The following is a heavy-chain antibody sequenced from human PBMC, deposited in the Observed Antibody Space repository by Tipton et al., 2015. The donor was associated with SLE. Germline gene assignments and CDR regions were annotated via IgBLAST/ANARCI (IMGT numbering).Heavy chain of an antibody. CDR2: INHSGST. CDR3: ARGASPPATAGTVWFDP. V-gene: IGHV4-34*01. D-gene: IGHD1-1*01. Sequence: LRLSCAVYGGSFSGYYWNWIRQPPGKGLEWIGEINHSGSTNYNPSLKSRVTISLDTSKNQFSLRLSSVTAADTAVYYCARGASPPATAGTVWFDPWGQGALVTVSS. CDR1: GGSFSGYY. J-gene: IGHJ5*02.